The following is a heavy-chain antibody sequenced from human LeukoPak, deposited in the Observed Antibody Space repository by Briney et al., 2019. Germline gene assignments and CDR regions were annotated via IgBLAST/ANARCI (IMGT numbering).Heavy chain of an antibody. CDR2: IYSGGST. D-gene: IGHD3-3*01. Sequence: GGSLRLSCAASGFTVSSNYMNRVRQAPGKGLEWVSAIYSGGSTYYADSVKGRFTISRDNSKNTVYLQMNSLRAEDTAVYYCALHYDSHAFDIWGQGTMVTVSS. J-gene: IGHJ3*02. CDR3: ALHYDSHAFDI. V-gene: IGHV3-66*01. CDR1: GFTVSSNY.